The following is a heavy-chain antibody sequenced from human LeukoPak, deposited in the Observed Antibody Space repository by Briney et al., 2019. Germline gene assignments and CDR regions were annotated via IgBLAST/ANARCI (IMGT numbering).Heavy chain of an antibody. CDR2: IYYRGST. J-gene: IGHJ5*02. Sequence: SETLSLTCTVSGGSISSSSYYWGWIRQPPGKGLEWIGSIYYRGSTYYNPSLRCRVTISVDTSKNQFSLKLSSVTAADTAVYYCARHNSEDIVVVVAENNWFDPWGQGTLVTVSS. D-gene: IGHD2-15*01. CDR1: GGSISSSSYY. V-gene: IGHV4-39*01. CDR3: ARHNSEDIVVVVAENNWFDP.